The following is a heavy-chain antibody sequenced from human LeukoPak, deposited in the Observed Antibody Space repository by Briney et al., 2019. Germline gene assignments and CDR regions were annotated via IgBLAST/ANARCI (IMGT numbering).Heavy chain of an antibody. Sequence: HPGGSLRLSCAASGFTFSSYAMSWVRQAPGKGLEWVSAISGSGGSTYYADSVKGRFTISRDNSKNTLYLQMNSLRAEDTAVYYCAKALIVVVVAATDYWGQGTLVTVSS. V-gene: IGHV3-23*01. CDR2: ISGSGGST. CDR3: AKALIVVVVAATDY. CDR1: GFTFSSYA. J-gene: IGHJ4*02. D-gene: IGHD2-15*01.